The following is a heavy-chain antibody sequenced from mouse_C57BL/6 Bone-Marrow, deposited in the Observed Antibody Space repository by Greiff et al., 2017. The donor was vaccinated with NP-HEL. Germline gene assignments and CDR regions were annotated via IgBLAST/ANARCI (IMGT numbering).Heavy chain of an antibody. Sequence: VQLQESGPGLVQPSQSLSITCTVSGFSLTSYCVHWVRQSPGKGLEWLGVIWSGGSTDYNAAFISRLIISKYNSKSQVYFKMNSLQADDTAIYDCARNPFITTVVATSYWYFDVWGTGTTVTVSS. CDR2: IWSGGST. CDR1: GFSLTSYC. D-gene: IGHD1-1*01. J-gene: IGHJ1*03. CDR3: ARNPFITTVVATSYWYFDV. V-gene: IGHV2-2*01.